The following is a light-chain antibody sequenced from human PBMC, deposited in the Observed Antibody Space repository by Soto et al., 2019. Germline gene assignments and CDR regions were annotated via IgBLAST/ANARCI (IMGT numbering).Light chain of an antibody. CDR2: AAS. J-gene: IGKJ1*01. Sequence: DIQMTQSPSSLSASVGDRVTITCRASQSITSYLNWYQQKPGKAPKLLIDAASSLQSGVSSRFSGSASGTDFTLTISSLQPEDFATYYCQQTYSTHQTFGQGTKVEIK. V-gene: IGKV1-39*01. CDR3: QQTYSTHQT. CDR1: QSITSY.